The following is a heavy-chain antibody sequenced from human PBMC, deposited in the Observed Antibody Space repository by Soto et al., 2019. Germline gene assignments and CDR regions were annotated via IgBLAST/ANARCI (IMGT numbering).Heavy chain of an antibody. D-gene: IGHD1-1*01. J-gene: IGHJ4*02. CDR2: VYSGGST. CDR1: GFTVSSNY. CDR3: ARAYNWNDDYFDH. Sequence: EVQLVESGGGLTQPGGSLRLSCAASGFTVSSNYMSCVRQTPGKGLEWVSVVYSGGSTYYADSVKGRFTISRDNSKNTLYLQMNSLSAEDTAVYYCARAYNWNDDYFDHWGQGTLVTVSS. V-gene: IGHV3-53*01.